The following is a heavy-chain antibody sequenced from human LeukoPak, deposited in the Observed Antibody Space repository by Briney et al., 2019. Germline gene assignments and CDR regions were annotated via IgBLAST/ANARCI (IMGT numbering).Heavy chain of an antibody. CDR1: GYTFSTYA. V-gene: IGHV3-23*01. CDR2: FTGSGGGT. CDR3: AKKGYYDGSGYYMYYFDH. D-gene: IGHD3-22*01. J-gene: IGHJ4*02. Sequence: GGSLRLSCAASGYTFSTYAMSWVRQAPGSGLEWVSSFTGSGGGTYYADSVKGRFTISRDNSKNTLYVQMNSLRVDDTAVYYCAKKGYYDGSGYYMYYFDHWGQGTLVTVSS.